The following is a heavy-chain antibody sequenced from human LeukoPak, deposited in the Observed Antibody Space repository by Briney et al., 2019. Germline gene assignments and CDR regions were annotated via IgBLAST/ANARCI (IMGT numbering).Heavy chain of an antibody. J-gene: IGHJ4*02. Sequence: SETLSLTCTVSGSTISSYYWSWIRQPPGKGLEWIGVIRVSGNTNYNPSLKSRGAISVDTSKNQFSLKQSTVTAADAAADYCGRHRNGNNYGYDYWGQGTLVRVSS. V-gene: IGHV4-59*08. CDR2: IRVSGNT. D-gene: IGHD4-17*01. CDR3: GRHRNGNNYGYDY. CDR1: GSTISSYY.